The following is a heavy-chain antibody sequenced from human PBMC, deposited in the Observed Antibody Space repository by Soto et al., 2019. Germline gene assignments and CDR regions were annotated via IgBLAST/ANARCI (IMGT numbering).Heavy chain of an antibody. CDR1: GGSVRSVNHF. CDR3: ARSRERLAYYGLEA. D-gene: IGHD6-13*01. CDR2: MYYTGGA. V-gene: IGHV4-61*01. J-gene: IGHJ6*02. Sequence: PSENLSLTSSVSGGSVRSVNHFWNLIRLPPGRGLEWLGYMYYTGGANYNPCLKRRVSMAVDKDKDQVSLNLTSLTGADMAVHYCARSRERLAYYGLEAWGQGTTVTVSS.